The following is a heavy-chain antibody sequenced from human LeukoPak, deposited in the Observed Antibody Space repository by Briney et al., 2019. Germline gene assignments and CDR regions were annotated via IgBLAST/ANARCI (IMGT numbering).Heavy chain of an antibody. CDR1: GYSISSGYY. CDR2: INHSGST. CDR3: AGAYCGGDCYSGRTFDI. D-gene: IGHD2-21*02. Sequence: SETLSLTCTVSGYSISSGYYWGWIRQPPGKGLEWIGEINHSGSTNYNPSLKSRVTISVDTFKNQFSLNLSSVTAADTAVYYCAGAYCGGDCYSGRTFDIWGQGTMVTVSS. J-gene: IGHJ3*02. V-gene: IGHV4-38-2*02.